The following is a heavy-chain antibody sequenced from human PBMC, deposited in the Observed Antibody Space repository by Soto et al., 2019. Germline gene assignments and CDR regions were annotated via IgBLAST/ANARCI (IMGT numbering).Heavy chain of an antibody. CDR2: IFLDDDK. D-gene: IGHD5-12*01. CDR3: AHSEYSGYDYAAFDI. J-gene: IGHJ3*02. V-gene: IGHV2-5*02. CDR1: GFALSTSGVG. Sequence: QITLKESGPTLGKPTQTLTLPCTSPGFALSTSGVGVGWIRQPPGKALEWLELIFLDDDKRYSPSLKSRLTITKDTSKNQVVLTMTNMDPVDTATYYCAHSEYSGYDYAAFDIWGQGTMVTVSS.